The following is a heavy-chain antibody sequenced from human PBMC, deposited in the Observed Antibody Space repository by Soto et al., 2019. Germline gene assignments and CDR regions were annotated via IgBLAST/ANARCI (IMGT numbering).Heavy chain of an antibody. V-gene: IGHV4-39*01. CDR2: IYYSGST. CDR3: ARLDGDGYSYGYFDY. J-gene: IGHJ4*03. CDR1: GGSISSSSYY. D-gene: IGHD5-18*01. Sequence: PSETLSLTCTVSGGSISSSSYYWVWIRHPPGKGLEWIGSIYYSGSTYYNPSLKSRVTISVDTSKNQFSLKLSSVTAADTAVYYCARLDGDGYSYGYFDYWGQGTRVTVSS.